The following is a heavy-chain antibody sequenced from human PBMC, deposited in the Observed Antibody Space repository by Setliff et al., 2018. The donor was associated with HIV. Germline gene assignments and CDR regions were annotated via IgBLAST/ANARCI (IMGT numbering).Heavy chain of an antibody. J-gene: IGHJ5*01. CDR3: AKRAVQDGTVTSSNWFES. V-gene: IGHV4-4*09. D-gene: IGHD1-7*01. CDR2: IYGSGST. Sequence: SETLSLTCAVSGDSIGTYSWHWLRQPPGKGLEWIGYIYGSGSTGYNPSLTSRVTMSTDPPNNRFALKLTSVPAADTAVYYWAKRAVQDGTVTSSNWFESWGQGTRVAVSS. CDR1: GDSIGTYS.